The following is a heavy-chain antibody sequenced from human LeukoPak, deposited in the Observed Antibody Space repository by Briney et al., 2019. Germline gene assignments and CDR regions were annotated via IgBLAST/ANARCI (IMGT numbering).Heavy chain of an antibody. V-gene: IGHV3-33*06. J-gene: IGHJ4*02. CDR1: GFTFSSYG. CDR2: IWYDGSNK. Sequence: RGSLRLSCAASGFTFSSYGMHWVRQAPGKGLEWVAVIWYDGSNKYYADSVKGRFTISRDNSKNTLYLQMNSLRAEDTAVYYCAKERLQYYYDNSGFDYWGQGTLVTVSS. CDR3: AKERLQYYYDNSGFDY. D-gene: IGHD3-22*01.